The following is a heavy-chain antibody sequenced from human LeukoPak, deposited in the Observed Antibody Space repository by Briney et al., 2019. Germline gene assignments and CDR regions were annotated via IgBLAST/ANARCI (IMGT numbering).Heavy chain of an antibody. V-gene: IGHV1-69-2*01. CDR3: AVLDYGDFFRDVDL. CDR2: VDPADGET. J-gene: IGHJ2*01. CDR1: GYTFTDHY. D-gene: IGHD4-17*01. Sequence: ATVRISCKASGYTFTDHYIHWVQQAPGKGLGWMGRVDPADGETMYTEKFQGRVSIVADTSTDTVYLEVRGLTSADTAVYYCAVLDYGDFFRDVDLWGRGTLVTVSS.